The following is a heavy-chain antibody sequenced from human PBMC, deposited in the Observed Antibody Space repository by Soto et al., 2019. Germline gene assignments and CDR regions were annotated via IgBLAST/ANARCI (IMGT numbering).Heavy chain of an antibody. J-gene: IGHJ4*02. V-gene: IGHV1-24*01. CDR3: ATGGPAGDFDN. D-gene: IGHD3-10*01. Sequence: QVHLVQSGAEVKKPGASVKVSCKVSGYSLNELSIDWVRQAPGKGLEWMGGFDPEDGEIVYAQKFQGRVTMTEDTSTDTANMDLSRLRSEDTAVYYCATGGPAGDFDNWGQGTLVTVSS. CDR1: GYSLNELS. CDR2: FDPEDGEI.